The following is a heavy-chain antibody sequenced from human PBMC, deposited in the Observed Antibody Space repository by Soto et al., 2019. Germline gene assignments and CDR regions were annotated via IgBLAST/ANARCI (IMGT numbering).Heavy chain of an antibody. V-gene: IGHV3-23*01. CDR1: GFTFSSYA. Sequence: EVQLLDSGGGLVQPGGSLRLSCAASGFTFSSYAMSWVRQAPGKGLEWVSSISGSGGGTYYVDSVKGRFTISRDNSKNTLSLQMNSLRAEDTAVYYCAKSRGSGSYFNPSDAFDFWGQGTMVTVSS. CDR3: AKSRGSGSYFNPSDAFDF. J-gene: IGHJ3*01. D-gene: IGHD3-10*01. CDR2: ISGSGGGT.